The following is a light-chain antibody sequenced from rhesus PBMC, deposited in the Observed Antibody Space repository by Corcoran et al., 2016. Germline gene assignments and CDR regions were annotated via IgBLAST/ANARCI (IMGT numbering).Light chain of an antibody. Sequence: DIQMTQSPSSLSASVGDRVTITCRASENVNNYLHWYQQKPGKAPKLLIDKASISQSGVPSRFSGSGSGTDFSLPLSSLQPDDFATYYCQHCFGTPVTFGGGARVEVK. V-gene: IGKV1-74*01. CDR3: QHCFGTPVT. CDR1: ENVNNY. CDR2: KAS. J-gene: IGKJ4*01.